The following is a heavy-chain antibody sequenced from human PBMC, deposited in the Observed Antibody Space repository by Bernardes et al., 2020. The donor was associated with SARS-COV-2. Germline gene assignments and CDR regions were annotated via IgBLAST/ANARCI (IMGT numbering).Heavy chain of an antibody. V-gene: IGHV3-21*01. D-gene: IGHD3-22*01. CDR2: ISSSSSYI. CDR1: GFTFSSYS. CDR3: ARDMRWDYYDSNTLDV. J-gene: IGHJ6*02. Sequence: GGSLRLSCAASGFTFSSYSMNWVRQAPGKGLEWVSSISSSSSYIYYADSVKGRFTISRDNAKNSLYLQMNSLRAEDTAVYYCARDMRWDYYDSNTLDVWGQGTTVTVSS.